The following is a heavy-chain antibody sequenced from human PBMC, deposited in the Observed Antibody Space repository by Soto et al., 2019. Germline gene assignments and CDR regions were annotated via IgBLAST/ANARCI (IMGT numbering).Heavy chain of an antibody. CDR3: ARVRDWFEP. CDR1: GGSFSGYY. CDR2: IDHSGYT. D-gene: IGHD3-3*01. Sequence: PSETLSLTCAVYGGSFSGYYWNWIRQPPGKGLEWIGEIDHSGYTNYNPSLMSRVTISVDTSKNQFSLRLTSVTAADTAVYYCARVRDWFEPWGQGTLVTVSS. J-gene: IGHJ5*02. V-gene: IGHV4-34*01.